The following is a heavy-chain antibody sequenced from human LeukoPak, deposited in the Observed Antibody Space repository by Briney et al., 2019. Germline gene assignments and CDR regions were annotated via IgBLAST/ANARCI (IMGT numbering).Heavy chain of an antibody. CDR2: INPSGGST. CDR1: GYTLTSYY. V-gene: IGHV1-46*01. J-gene: IGHJ4*02. D-gene: IGHD5-18*01. Sequence: ASVKVSCKASGYTLTSYYMHLVRQAPGQGLEWMGIINPSGGSTSYAQKFQGRVTMTRDTSTSTVYMELSSLRSEDTAVYYCARDRLLDTAMVGLIDYWGQGTLVTVSS. CDR3: ARDRLLDTAMVGLIDY.